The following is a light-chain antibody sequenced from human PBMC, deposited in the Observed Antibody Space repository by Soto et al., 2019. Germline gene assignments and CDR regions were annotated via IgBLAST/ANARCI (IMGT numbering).Light chain of an antibody. V-gene: IGKV1-27*01. CDR2: PAI. Sequence: DIQMTQSPSSLSASVGDRVTITCRASQGIGEYLAWYKKKPGKVPKLLIDPAIALQTGVPSRFSGIGSGTDFTLTISRLQPEDLESYDFLKYNSAPWTFGQGNKVEIK. CDR3: LKYNSAPWT. J-gene: IGKJ1*01. CDR1: QGIGEY.